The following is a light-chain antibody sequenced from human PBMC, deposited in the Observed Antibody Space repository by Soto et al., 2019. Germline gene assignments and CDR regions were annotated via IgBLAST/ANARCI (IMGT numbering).Light chain of an antibody. CDR2: GAS. J-gene: IGKJ1*01. CDR1: QSVSSN. V-gene: IGKV3-15*01. CDR3: QQYYNCAWT. Sequence: EIVMTQSPATLSVSPGERATLSCRASQSVSSNLAWYQQKPGQAPRLLIYGASTRATGIPARFSGSGSGTEFTLTISSLQSEDSAVFNCQQYYNCAWTFGQGTKVDIK.